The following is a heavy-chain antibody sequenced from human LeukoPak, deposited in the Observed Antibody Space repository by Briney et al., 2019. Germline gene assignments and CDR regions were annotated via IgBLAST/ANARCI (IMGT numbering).Heavy chain of an antibody. Sequence: GGSLRLSCAVSGFTFSTYNMNWVRQAPGKGLEWVSSISSSSSYIYYADSVKGRFTISRHNAKKSLYLQMSSLRAEDTAAYYCARDPINIGTAAKGFDYWGQGTLVTVSS. D-gene: IGHD2-2*01. CDR2: ISSSSSYI. CDR1: GFTFSTYN. CDR3: ARDPINIGTAAKGFDY. V-gene: IGHV3-21*01. J-gene: IGHJ4*02.